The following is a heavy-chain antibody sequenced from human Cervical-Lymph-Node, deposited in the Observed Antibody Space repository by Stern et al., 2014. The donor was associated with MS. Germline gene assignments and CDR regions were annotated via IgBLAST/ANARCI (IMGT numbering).Heavy chain of an antibody. Sequence: QLVESGAEVKKPGASEKVSCKASGYPFIGNYIHWVRQAPGQGLEWMGRINPNSGGTDYAQKFQGRVTMTRDTSITTAYMEMSSLRSDDTAVYYCARGSGGNDYWGQGTLVTVSS. V-gene: IGHV1-2*06. J-gene: IGHJ4*02. CDR1: GYPFIGNY. D-gene: IGHD6-19*01. CDR3: ARGSGGNDY. CDR2: INPNSGGT.